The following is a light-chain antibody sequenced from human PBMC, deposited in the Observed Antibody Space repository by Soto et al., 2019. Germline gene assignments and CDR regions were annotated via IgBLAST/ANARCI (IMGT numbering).Light chain of an antibody. V-gene: IGKV3-20*01. CDR1: QSVSSSY. J-gene: IGKJ3*01. CDR3: QQYGSSPLT. Sequence: EIVLTQSPGTLSLSPGRRATLSCRASQSVSSSYLAWYQQKPGQAPRLLIYGASSRATGIPDRFSGSGSGTDVTLTISRLEPEDFAVYYCQQYGSSPLTFGPGTKVDIK. CDR2: GAS.